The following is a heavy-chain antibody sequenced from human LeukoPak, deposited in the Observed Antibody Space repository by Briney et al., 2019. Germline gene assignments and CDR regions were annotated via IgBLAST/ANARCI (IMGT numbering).Heavy chain of an antibody. V-gene: IGHV1-2*02. Sequence: ASVKVSCKASGYTFSNYYMHWARQAPGQGLEWMGWINPNSGGTNYAQKFQGRVTMTRDTSISTAYMELSRLRSDDTAVYYCASTSSLGPYYMDVWGKGTTVTVSS. CDR1: GYTFSNYY. CDR2: INPNSGGT. CDR3: ASTSSLGPYYMDV. J-gene: IGHJ6*03.